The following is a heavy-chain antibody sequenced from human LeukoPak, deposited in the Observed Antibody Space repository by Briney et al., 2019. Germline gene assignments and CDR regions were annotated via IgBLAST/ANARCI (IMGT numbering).Heavy chain of an antibody. CDR3: AREPISYDSSGYYPTGGFDY. Sequence: SETLSLTCTVSGGSISSYYWSWIRQPAGKGLEWIGRIYTSGSTNYNPSLKSRVTISVDTSKNQFSLKLSSVTAADTAVYYCAREPISYDSSGYYPTGGFDYWGQGTLVTVSS. D-gene: IGHD3-22*01. CDR2: IYTSGST. V-gene: IGHV4-4*07. J-gene: IGHJ4*02. CDR1: GGSISSYY.